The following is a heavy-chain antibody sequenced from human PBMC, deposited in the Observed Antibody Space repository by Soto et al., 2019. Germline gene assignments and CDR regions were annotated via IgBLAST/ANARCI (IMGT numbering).Heavy chain of an antibody. V-gene: IGHV3-7*01. J-gene: IGHJ6*02. CDR1: GFSFSRYW. CDR3: ARVPWGGISAPTLYYYGMDV. D-gene: IGHD7-27*01. Sequence: GGSLRLSCAASGFSFSRYWMSWVRQAPGKGLEWVANIKEDGSEKNYVDSVKGRFTISRDNAKNSLYLQMNSLRAEDTAVYYRARVPWGGISAPTLYYYGMDVWGQGTTVTVYS. CDR2: IKEDGSEK.